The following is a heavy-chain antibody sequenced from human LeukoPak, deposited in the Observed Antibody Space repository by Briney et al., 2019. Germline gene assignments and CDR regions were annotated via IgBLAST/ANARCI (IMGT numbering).Heavy chain of an antibody. D-gene: IGHD3-22*01. CDR1: GFTFSSYS. CDR2: ISGSGGST. Sequence: GGSLRLSCAASGFTFSSYSMNWVRQAPGKGLEWVSAISGSGGSTYYADSVKGRFTISRDNSKNTLYLQMNSLRAEDTAVYYCAKDKRTSYYDSSGYLVWDYWGQGTLVTVSS. CDR3: AKDKRTSYYDSSGYLVWDY. V-gene: IGHV3-23*01. J-gene: IGHJ4*02.